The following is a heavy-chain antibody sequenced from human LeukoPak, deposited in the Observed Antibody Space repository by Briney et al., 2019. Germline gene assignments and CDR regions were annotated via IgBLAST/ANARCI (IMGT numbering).Heavy chain of an antibody. J-gene: IGHJ6*03. V-gene: IGHV3-7*01. CDR2: INQDGSEK. Sequence: GGSLRLSCAASGITLNSYWMSWVRQAPGKGLEWVANINQDGSEKYYVDSVEGRFTISRDNANNSLYLQMNSLRAEDTAVYYCAKGGIGSSWVTYYYYYMDVWGKGTTVTVSS. D-gene: IGHD6-13*01. CDR1: GITLNSYW. CDR3: AKGGIGSSWVTYYYYYMDV.